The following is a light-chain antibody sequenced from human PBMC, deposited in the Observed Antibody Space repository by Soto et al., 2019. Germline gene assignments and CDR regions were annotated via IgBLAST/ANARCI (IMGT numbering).Light chain of an antibody. V-gene: IGLV1-44*01. J-gene: IGLJ1*01. CDR1: NSNIGTNT. CDR2: TNN. CDR3: AAWDDSLGAYV. Sequence: QSVLTQPPSASGTPGQRVTISCSGSNSNIGTNTVNWYQQLPGTAPRLLIYTNNQRPSGVPQRFSGSKTGTSASLAIGGLQSEDGADYYCAAWDDSLGAYVFGTGTSSPS.